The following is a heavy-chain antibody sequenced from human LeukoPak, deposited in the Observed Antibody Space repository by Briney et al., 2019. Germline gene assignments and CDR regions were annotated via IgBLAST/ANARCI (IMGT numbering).Heavy chain of an antibody. D-gene: IGHD2-15*01. CDR2: IIPIFGTT. CDR1: GGTFTSYA. V-gene: IGHV1-69*01. CDR3: GKVESAYCSGVNCYFNWFDT. Sequence: GSSVKVSCTASGGTFTSYAISWVRQAPGHGLEWMGGIIPIFGTTNYAQTFQDRVTITADDPPSTVYLELSSLRSEDTAVYYCGKVESAYCSGVNCYFNWFDTWGQGTLVTVSS. J-gene: IGHJ5*02.